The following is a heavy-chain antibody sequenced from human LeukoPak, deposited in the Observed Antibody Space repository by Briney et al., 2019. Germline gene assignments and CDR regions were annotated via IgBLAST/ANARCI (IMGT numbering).Heavy chain of an antibody. CDR2: FDPEDGET. J-gene: IGHJ4*02. CDR1: GYTLTELS. V-gene: IGHV1-24*01. Sequence: ASVNVSCKVSGYTLTELSMHWVRQAPGKGLEWMGGFDPEDGETIYAQKFQGRVTLTEDTSTDTAYMELSSLRSEDTAVYYCATTSIYVGADFDYWGQGTLVTVSS. D-gene: IGHD1-26*01. CDR3: ATTSIYVGADFDY.